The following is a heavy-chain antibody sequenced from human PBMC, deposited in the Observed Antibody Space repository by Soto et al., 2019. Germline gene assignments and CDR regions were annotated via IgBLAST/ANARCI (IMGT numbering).Heavy chain of an antibody. V-gene: IGHV1-18*01. CDR2: ININRGDV. J-gene: IGHJ4*01. D-gene: IGHD7-27*01. CDR3: ATDDMNRGRFDY. CDR1: GHTSTHNG. Sequence: ASVKVSCKASGHTSTHNGISWVRRAPGQGLEWMGWININRGDVNHTPKFQGRVTLTTDTSTTTAYMELRSLRLDDTAVYFCATDDMNRGRFDYWGHGTLVTVSS.